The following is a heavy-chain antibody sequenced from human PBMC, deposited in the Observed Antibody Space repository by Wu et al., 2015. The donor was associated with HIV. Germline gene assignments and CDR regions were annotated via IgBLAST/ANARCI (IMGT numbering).Heavy chain of an antibody. J-gene: IGHJ6*02. V-gene: IGHV1-46*01. CDR3: AREAHSGSNTGMDV. CDR2: INPTGDAT. CDR1: GYTFTNYH. Sequence: QVQLVQSGAEVRKPGASVKVSCKASGYTFTNYHMHWVRQAPGQGLEWMAVINPTGDATTYAQKFRGRATMTRDTSTSTLYIELRSLTSQDTAVYYCAREAHSGSNTGMDVWGQGPRSASP. D-gene: IGHD3-10*01.